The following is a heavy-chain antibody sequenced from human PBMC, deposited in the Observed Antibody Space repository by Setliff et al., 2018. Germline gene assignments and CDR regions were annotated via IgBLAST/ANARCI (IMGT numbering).Heavy chain of an antibody. D-gene: IGHD3-16*01. V-gene: IGHV3-21*01. CDR2: ISRDTDYT. Sequence: GSLRLSCAASGFSFNNYYMTWVRQAPGKGLEWISGISRDTDYTYYAESVKGRFTIFRDNAKNSVYLQMNRLRAEDTAVYYCARGGSPYYFDYWGQGTLVTVSS. J-gene: IGHJ4*02. CDR3: ARGGSPYYFDY. CDR1: GFSFNNYY.